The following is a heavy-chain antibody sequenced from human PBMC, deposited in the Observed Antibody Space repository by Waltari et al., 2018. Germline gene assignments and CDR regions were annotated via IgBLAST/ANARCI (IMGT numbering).Heavy chain of an antibody. D-gene: IGHD6-19*01. CDR2: IYYSGST. Sequence: QLQLQESGPGLVKPSETLSLTCTVSGGSISSSSYYWGWIRQPPGKGLEWIGYIYYSGSTNYNPSLKSRVTISVDTSKNQFSLKLSSVTAADTAVYYCARDSSGPEEGWFDPWGQGTLVTVSS. CDR1: GGSISSSSYY. CDR3: ARDSSGPEEGWFDP. V-gene: IGHV4-61*05. J-gene: IGHJ5*02.